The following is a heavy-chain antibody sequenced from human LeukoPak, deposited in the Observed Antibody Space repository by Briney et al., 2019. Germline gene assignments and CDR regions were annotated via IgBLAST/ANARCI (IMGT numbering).Heavy chain of an antibody. CDR3: ARGEQGLLWFGELLSH. V-gene: IGHV1-69*13. J-gene: IGHJ4*02. CDR2: IIPIFGTA. D-gene: IGHD3-10*01. Sequence: SVKHSSKASGGTFSSYAISWVRQAPGQGLEWMGGIIPIFGTANYAQKFQGRVTITADESTSTAYMELSSLRSEDTAVYYCARGEQGLLWFGELLSHWGQGTLVTVSS. CDR1: GGTFSSYA.